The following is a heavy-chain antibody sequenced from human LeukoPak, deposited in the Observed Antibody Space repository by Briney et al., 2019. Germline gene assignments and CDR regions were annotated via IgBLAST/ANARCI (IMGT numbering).Heavy chain of an antibody. Sequence: GGSLRLSCAASGFPFSGYWMYWLRQAPGKGMVWVSRIKPDGSYTSYADFVRGRFTTSRDNAKNTLYLQLSSLRAEDTAVYYCARDYSSVPEYWGQGTLVTVSS. J-gene: IGHJ4*02. D-gene: IGHD6-19*01. V-gene: IGHV3-74*01. CDR3: ARDYSSVPEY. CDR1: GFPFSGYW. CDR2: IKPDGSYT.